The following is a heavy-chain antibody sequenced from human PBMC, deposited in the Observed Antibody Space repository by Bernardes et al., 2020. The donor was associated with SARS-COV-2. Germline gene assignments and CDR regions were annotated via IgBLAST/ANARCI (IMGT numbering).Heavy chain of an antibody. Sequence: ASVKVSCKTSGYTFTAYYMHWVRQAPGQGLEWMGWINPIRGITNYAQKFQGRVTMTRDTPITTAYMELNGLKSDDTAVYYCARDVFLGSSWDQSYYGMDVWGQGTTVTVSS. CDR2: INPIRGIT. J-gene: IGHJ6*02. CDR1: GYTFTAYY. V-gene: IGHV1-2*02. CDR3: ARDVFLGSSWDQSYYGMDV. D-gene: IGHD6-13*01.